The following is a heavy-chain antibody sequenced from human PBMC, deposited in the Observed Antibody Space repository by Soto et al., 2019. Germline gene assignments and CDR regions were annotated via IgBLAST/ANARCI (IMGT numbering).Heavy chain of an antibody. J-gene: IGHJ6*02. CDR3: ARYGMDV. CDR1: GYTFSSYG. CDR2: ISAYNGNT. V-gene: IGHV1-18*01. Sequence: ASLKVSCNASGYTFSSYGISWERQAPGHARAWMGWISAYNGNTNYAQKLQGRVTMTTDTSTSTAYMELRSLRSDDTAVYYCARYGMDVWGQGTTVTVSS.